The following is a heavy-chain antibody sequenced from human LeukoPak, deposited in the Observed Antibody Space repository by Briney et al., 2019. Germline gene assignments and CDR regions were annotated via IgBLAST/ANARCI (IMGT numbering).Heavy chain of an antibody. CDR1: GFTFGKYW. J-gene: IGHJ6*02. Sequence: GGSLRLSCVASGFTFGKYWMSWVRQAPGKGLEWVANIKLDGSEKNYVDSVKGRFTISRDNTKNSLYLQMNSLRVEDTAVYYCARGTVTTYYYYYGMDVWGQGATVTVSS. CDR2: IKLDGSEK. CDR3: ARGTVTTYYYYYGMDV. D-gene: IGHD4-17*01. V-gene: IGHV3-7*03.